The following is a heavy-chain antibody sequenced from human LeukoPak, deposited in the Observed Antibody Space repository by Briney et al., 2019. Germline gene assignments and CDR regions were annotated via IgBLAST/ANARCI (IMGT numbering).Heavy chain of an antibody. CDR1: GGSISSYY. V-gene: IGHV4-59*01. CDR3: ARVRSSGWYDPYWYFDL. Sequence: PSETLSLTCTVSGGSISSYYLSWIRQPPGKGLEWIGYIYYSGSTNYNPSLKSRVTISVDTSKNQFSLKLSSVTAADTAVYYCARVRSSGWYDPYWYFDLWGRGTLVTVSS. J-gene: IGHJ2*01. CDR2: IYYSGST. D-gene: IGHD6-19*01.